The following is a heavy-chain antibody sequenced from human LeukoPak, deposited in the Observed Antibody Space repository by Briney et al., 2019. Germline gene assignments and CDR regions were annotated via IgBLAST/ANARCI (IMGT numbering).Heavy chain of an antibody. CDR2: XIPIFATA. V-gene: IGHV1-69*01. J-gene: IGHJ4*02. Sequence: GQGLXXXXGXIPIFATANYAQNFQGRVTITADESTSTAYMELSSLRSEDTAVYYCARVCASCYDSSGYYFPYWGQGTLVTVSS. CDR3: ARVCASCYDSSGYYFPY. D-gene: IGHD3-22*01.